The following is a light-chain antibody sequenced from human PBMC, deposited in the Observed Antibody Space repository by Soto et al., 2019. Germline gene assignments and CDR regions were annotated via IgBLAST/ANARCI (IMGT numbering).Light chain of an antibody. CDR2: DAS. CDR1: QSISSW. CDR3: QQYHSYRTWT. J-gene: IGKJ1*01. V-gene: IGKV1-5*01. Sequence: DIQMTQSPSTLSASVGDRVTITCRASQSISSWLAWYQQKPGKAPKLLIYDASSLESGVPSRFSGSGSGTEFTLTISSLQPDDFATYYCQQYHSYRTWTFGQGPKVEIK.